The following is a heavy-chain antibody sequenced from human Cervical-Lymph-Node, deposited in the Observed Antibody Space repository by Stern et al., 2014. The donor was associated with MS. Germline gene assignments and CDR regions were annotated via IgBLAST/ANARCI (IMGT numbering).Heavy chain of an antibody. CDR3: ARMSSIAAGWFDP. CDR2: IIPTLGIP. CDR1: GGTFSTDT. J-gene: IGHJ5*02. Sequence: QVQLMQSGAEVTKPGSSVKVSCKASGGTFSTDTISWVRQAPGQGLEWMGRIIPTLGIPNYAQKFQGRVTINADTSTTTAYMELSGLTSEDTAVYYCARMSSIAAGWFDPWGQGTRVTVSS. D-gene: IGHD6-13*01. V-gene: IGHV1-69*02.